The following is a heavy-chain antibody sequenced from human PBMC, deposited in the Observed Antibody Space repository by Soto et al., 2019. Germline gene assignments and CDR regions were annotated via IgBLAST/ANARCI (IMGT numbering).Heavy chain of an antibody. Sequence: ASVKVSCKASGYTFTSYGISWVRQAPGQGLEWMGWISAYNGNTNYAQKLQGRVTMTTDTSTSTAYMELRSLRSDDTAVYYCARVRIYDFWSGYYFWFDPWGQGTLVTVSS. CDR2: ISAYNGNT. CDR1: GYTFTSYG. D-gene: IGHD3-3*01. V-gene: IGHV1-18*01. CDR3: ARVRIYDFWSGYYFWFDP. J-gene: IGHJ5*02.